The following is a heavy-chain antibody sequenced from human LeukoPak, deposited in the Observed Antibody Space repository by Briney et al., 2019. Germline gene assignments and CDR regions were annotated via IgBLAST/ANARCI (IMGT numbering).Heavy chain of an antibody. V-gene: IGHV3-49*04. J-gene: IGHJ6*02. CDR2: IRSKAYGGTT. CDR3: TSRSESYYYGMDV. CDR1: GFTFGDYA. Sequence: GRSLRLSCTASGFTFGDYAMSWVRQAPGKGLEWVGFIRSKAYGGTTEYAASVKGRFTISRDDSKSIAYLQMNSLKTEDTAVYYCTSRSESYYYGMDVWGQGTTVTVSS.